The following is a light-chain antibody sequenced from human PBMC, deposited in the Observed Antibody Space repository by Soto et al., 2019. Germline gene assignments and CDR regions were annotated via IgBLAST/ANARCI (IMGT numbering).Light chain of an antibody. Sequence: QSALTQPASVSGSPGQSITISCTGTSSDIGSYNYVAWYQQFPGKTPKLIIYEVRNRPSGVSSRFSSSKSGNTASLTISGLQAEDEADYYCFSYRGSDTAYVFGTGTKVTVL. CDR3: FSYRGSDTAYV. J-gene: IGLJ1*01. CDR2: EVR. CDR1: SSDIGSYNY. V-gene: IGLV2-14*01.